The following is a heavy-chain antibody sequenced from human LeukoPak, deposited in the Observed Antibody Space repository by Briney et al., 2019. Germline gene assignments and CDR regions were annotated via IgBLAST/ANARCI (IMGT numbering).Heavy chain of an antibody. V-gene: IGHV4-59*01. CDR1: GGSISSYH. CDR3: ARGKSDGSGSYYNVPFDY. CDR2: IYYSGST. D-gene: IGHD3-10*01. J-gene: IGHJ4*02. Sequence: SETPSLTCTVSGGSISSYHWSCFRQPPGKGLEWIGYIYYSGSTSYNPSLKSRVTMSVDTSKNQFSLKVSSVTAADTAVYYCARGKSDGSGSYYNVPFDYWGQGTLVTVSS.